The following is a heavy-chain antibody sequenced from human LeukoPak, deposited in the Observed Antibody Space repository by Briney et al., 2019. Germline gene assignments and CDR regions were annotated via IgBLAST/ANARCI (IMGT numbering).Heavy chain of an antibody. CDR2: IYYSGST. CDR3: ARWSSLAAAKAFDY. CDR1: GGSINSGGYY. V-gene: IGHV4-31*03. D-gene: IGHD6-13*01. J-gene: IGHJ4*02. Sequence: SETLSLTCTVSGGSINSGGYYWSWIRQHPGKGLEWIGYIYYSGSTYYNPSLKSRVTISVDTSKRQFSLKLNSVTAADTAVYYCARWSSLAAAKAFDYWGQGTLVTVSS.